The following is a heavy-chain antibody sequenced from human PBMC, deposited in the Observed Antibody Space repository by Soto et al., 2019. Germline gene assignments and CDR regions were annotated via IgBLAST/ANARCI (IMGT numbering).Heavy chain of an antibody. CDR3: ATAAYREYVSDY. V-gene: IGHV3-15*01. J-gene: IGHJ4*02. D-gene: IGHD3-16*01. CDR1: GFAFTNAW. Sequence: GGSLRLSCAASGFAFTNAWMSWVRQAPGKALEWVGRIRSKIDGGTTDYAAPVKGRFTISRDDSKNTLYLQMNSLKTEDTAVYYCATAAYREYVSDYWGRRTLVTDS. CDR2: IRSKIDGGTT.